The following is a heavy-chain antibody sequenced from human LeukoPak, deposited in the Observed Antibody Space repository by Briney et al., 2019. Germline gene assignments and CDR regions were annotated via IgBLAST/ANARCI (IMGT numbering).Heavy chain of an antibody. J-gene: IGHJ6*03. D-gene: IGHD3-22*01. CDR1: GGSIISYY. Sequence: SETLSLTCTVSGGSIISYYWSWIRQPAGKGPEWIGRIYPTGNTDYNPSLKTRVTMSTDLSKKQFSLRLRSVTAADTAVYYCARLKFYDSTGYSPGYYMDVWGKGTAVTVSS. CDR3: ARLKFYDSTGYSPGYYMDV. V-gene: IGHV4-4*07. CDR2: IYPTGNT.